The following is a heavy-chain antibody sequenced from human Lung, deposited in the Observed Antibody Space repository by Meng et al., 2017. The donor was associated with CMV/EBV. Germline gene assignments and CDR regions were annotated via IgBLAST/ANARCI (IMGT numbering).Heavy chain of an antibody. CDR1: YGSVSSGSYY. D-gene: IGHD1-1*01. Sequence: SETXSLTCTVSYGSVSSGSYYWSWIRQPPGKGLEWIGYIYYSGSTNYNPSLKSRVTISIDTSKNQFSLKLSSVTAADTAVYYCARAPGYRSLYVMDFWGQGXTVTVSS. J-gene: IGHJ6*02. V-gene: IGHV4-61*01. CDR3: ARAPGYRSLYVMDF. CDR2: IYYSGST.